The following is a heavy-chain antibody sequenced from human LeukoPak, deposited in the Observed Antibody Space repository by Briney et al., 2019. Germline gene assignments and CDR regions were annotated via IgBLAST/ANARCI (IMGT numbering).Heavy chain of an antibody. V-gene: IGHV4-59*01. CDR2: IHYSGDI. CDR3: ARVGCSGGSCYPDY. Sequence: SETLSLTCTVSGASISTSYWYWIRQPPGKGLEWVAYIHYSGDINYNPSLKSRVTISAYTSKNQLSLKLSSVTAADTAVYYCARVGCSGGSCYPDYWGQGTLVTVSS. CDR1: GASISTSY. D-gene: IGHD2-15*01. J-gene: IGHJ4*02.